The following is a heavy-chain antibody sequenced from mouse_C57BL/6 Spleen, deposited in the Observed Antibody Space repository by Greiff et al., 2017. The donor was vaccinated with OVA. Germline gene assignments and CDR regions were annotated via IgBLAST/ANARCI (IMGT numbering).Heavy chain of an antibody. CDR1: GFNIKDYY. Sequence: EVQLQQSGAELVRPGASVKLSCTASGFNIKDYYMHWVKQRPEQGLEWIGRIDPEDGDTEYASKFQGKATMTADTSSNTAYLQLSSLTSEDTAVYYCTTNYYGSPFDYWGQGTTLTVSS. CDR3: TTNYYGSPFDY. J-gene: IGHJ2*01. CDR2: IDPEDGDT. V-gene: IGHV14-1*01. D-gene: IGHD1-1*01.